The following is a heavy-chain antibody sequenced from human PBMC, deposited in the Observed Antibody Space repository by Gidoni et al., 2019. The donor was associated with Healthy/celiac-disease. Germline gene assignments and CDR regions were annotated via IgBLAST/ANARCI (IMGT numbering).Heavy chain of an antibody. D-gene: IGHD2-8*02. Sequence: EVQLVESGGGLVQPGRSLRLSCAASGFTFDDYAMHWVRQAPGKGLEWVSGISWNSGSIGYADSVKGRFTISRDNAKNSLYLQMNSLRAEDTALYDCAKGPSWYYFDYWGQGTLVTVSS. J-gene: IGHJ4*02. V-gene: IGHV3-9*01. CDR2: ISWNSGSI. CDR1: GFTFDDYA. CDR3: AKGPSWYYFDY.